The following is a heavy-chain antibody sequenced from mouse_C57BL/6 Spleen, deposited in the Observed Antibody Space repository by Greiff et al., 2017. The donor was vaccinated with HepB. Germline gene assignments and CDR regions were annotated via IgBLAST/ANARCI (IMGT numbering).Heavy chain of an antibody. Sequence: VQLQQSGGDLVKPGGSLKLSCAASGFTFSSYGMSWVRQTPDKRLEWVATISSGGSYTYYPDSVKGRFTISRDNAKNTLYLQMSSLKSEDTAMYYCARHGYYGRAMDYWGQGTSVTVSS. J-gene: IGHJ4*01. V-gene: IGHV5-6*01. D-gene: IGHD1-1*01. CDR1: GFTFSSYG. CDR2: ISSGGSYT. CDR3: ARHGYYGRAMDY.